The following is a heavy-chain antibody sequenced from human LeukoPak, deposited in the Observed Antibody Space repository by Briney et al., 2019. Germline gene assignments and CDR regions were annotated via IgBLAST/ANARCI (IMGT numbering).Heavy chain of an antibody. CDR2: ISGTGGTI. CDR1: GFTFSSYA. J-gene: IGHJ4*02. Sequence: GGSLRLSCVGSGFTFSSYAMSWVRQTPGKGLEWVSVISGTGGTIYYADSVKGRFTISRDNSKNTLYLQMNSLRAEDTAVYYCVKSPLNLGYCSGGSCHYFDYWGQGTLVTVSS. D-gene: IGHD2-15*01. V-gene: IGHV3-23*01. CDR3: VKSPLNLGYCSGGSCHYFDY.